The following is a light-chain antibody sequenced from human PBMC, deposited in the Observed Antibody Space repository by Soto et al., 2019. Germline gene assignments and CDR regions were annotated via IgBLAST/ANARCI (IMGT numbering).Light chain of an antibody. CDR1: RSLVFSDGNTY. Sequence: DAVLTQSPLSLSVTLGQPASISCRSSRSLVFSDGNTYLHWLQQRPGQSPRRLIENVSKRDSGVPDRFNGSGSGTDFTQEISRVEAEDVGMYYCMHSIDWPTWTFGRGTKVEIK. J-gene: IGKJ1*01. CDR2: NVS. CDR3: MHSIDWPTWT. V-gene: IGKV2-30*01.